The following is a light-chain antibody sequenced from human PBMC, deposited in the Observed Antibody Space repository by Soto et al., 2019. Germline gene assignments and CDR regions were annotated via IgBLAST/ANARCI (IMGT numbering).Light chain of an antibody. V-gene: IGKV3-15*01. CDR1: QSVSSN. Sequence: EIVMTQSPATLSVSPGERATLSCRASQSVSSNLAWYQQKPGQAPRLLIYGASTRATGIPARCSGSGSGTEFTLTISSLQSEDFAVYYCQQYNIWPPLTFGGGTKVEIK. CDR3: QQYNIWPPLT. CDR2: GAS. J-gene: IGKJ4*01.